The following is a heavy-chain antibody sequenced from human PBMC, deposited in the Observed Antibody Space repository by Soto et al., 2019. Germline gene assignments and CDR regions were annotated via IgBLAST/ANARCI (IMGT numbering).Heavy chain of an antibody. Sequence: QVQLVQSGAEVKKPGSSVKVSCKASGGTFSTSSINWVRQAPGQRPEWMGNILPIFGTANYAQKFQDRVTVTADQTTHTSYTERRSLFTEVMAVDSSVKGYANGGNSDAFDIWGQGTVVTVSS. V-gene: IGHV1-69*15. CDR1: GGTFSTSS. CDR2: ILPIFGTA. CDR3: VKGYANGGNSDAFDI. D-gene: IGHD4-17*01. J-gene: IGHJ3*02.